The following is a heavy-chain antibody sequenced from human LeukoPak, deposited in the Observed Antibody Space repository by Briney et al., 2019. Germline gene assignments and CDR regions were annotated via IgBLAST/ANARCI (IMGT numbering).Heavy chain of an antibody. CDR3: ARVGPTGDYDGEFDY. Sequence: PSGTLSLTCTVSGGSISSGGYYWSWIRQHPGKGLEWIGYIYYSGSTYYNPSLKSRVTISVDTSKNQFSLKLSSVTAADTAVYYCARVGPTGDYDGEFDYWGQGTLVTVSS. V-gene: IGHV4-31*03. CDR2: IYYSGST. D-gene: IGHD4-17*01. CDR1: GGSISSGGYY. J-gene: IGHJ4*02.